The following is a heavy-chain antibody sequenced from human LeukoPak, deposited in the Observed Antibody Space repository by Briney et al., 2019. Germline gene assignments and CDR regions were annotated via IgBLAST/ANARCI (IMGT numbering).Heavy chain of an antibody. CDR2: MNPNSGNT. CDR1: GYTFTGYD. V-gene: IGHV1-8*01. CDR3: ARAFGFFGVVIIPPYYYGMDV. J-gene: IGHJ6*02. D-gene: IGHD3-3*01. Sequence: GASVKVSCKASGYTFTGYDINWVRQATGQGLEWMGWMNPNSGNTGYAQKFQGRVTMTRNTSISTAYMELSSLRSEGTAVYYCARAFGFFGVVIIPPYYYGMDVWGQGTTVTVSS.